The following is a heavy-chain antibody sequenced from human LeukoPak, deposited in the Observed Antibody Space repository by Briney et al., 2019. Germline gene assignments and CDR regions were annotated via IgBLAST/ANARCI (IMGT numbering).Heavy chain of an antibody. D-gene: IGHD3-3*01. Sequence: SSETLSLTCTVSGGSISSYYWSWFRQPAGKGLEWIGRIYTSGSTNYNPSLKSRVTMSVDTSKNQFSLKLSSVTAADTAVYYCARDTGGVTYYDFWSGYYRSYYFDYWGQGTLVTVSS. CDR3: ARDTGGVTYYDFWSGYYRSYYFDY. J-gene: IGHJ4*02. CDR2: IYTSGST. CDR1: GGSISSYY. V-gene: IGHV4-4*07.